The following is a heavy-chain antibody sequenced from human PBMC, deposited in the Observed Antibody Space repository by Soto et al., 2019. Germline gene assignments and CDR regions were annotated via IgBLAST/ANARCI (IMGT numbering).Heavy chain of an antibody. CDR2: IKEDGSEK. CDR1: GFILRNYW. CDR3: ARYRSLDP. Sequence: VVSLRISCADSGFILRNYWMSWVRQAPGMGLQWVASIKEDGSEKYYVDPVKGRFTISRENAKNSLYLQMNSLRAEDTAVYYCARYRSLDPWGQGILVTVSS. V-gene: IGHV3-7*03. D-gene: IGHD3-16*02. J-gene: IGHJ5*02.